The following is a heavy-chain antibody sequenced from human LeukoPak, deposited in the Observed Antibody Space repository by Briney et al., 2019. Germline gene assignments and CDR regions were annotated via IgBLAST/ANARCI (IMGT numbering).Heavy chain of an antibody. V-gene: IGHV1-2*06. D-gene: IGHD3-16*01. Sequence: ASVKVSCKASGYTFTGYYMHWVRQAPGQGLEWMGRINPNSGGTNYAQKFQGRVTMTRDTSISTAYMELSGLRSDDTAAYYCARGYYVWGSYPSPQGPTPFDYWGQGTLVTVSS. CDR1: GYTFTGYY. J-gene: IGHJ4*02. CDR3: ARGYYVWGSYPSPQGPTPFDY. CDR2: INPNSGGT.